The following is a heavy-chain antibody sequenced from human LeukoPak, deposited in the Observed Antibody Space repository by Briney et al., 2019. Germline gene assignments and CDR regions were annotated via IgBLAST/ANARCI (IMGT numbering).Heavy chain of an antibody. CDR3: ARDQTYYVSSGYYYVTYLQH. CDR2: ISTGGST. J-gene: IGHJ1*01. Sequence: PSETLSLTCTVSGASISSSYCTWIRQPAGEGLEWIGRISTGGSTTYNPSFKSRVTMSLDTSKKRFSLNLTSVTAADTAVYYCARDQTYYVSSGYYYVTYLQHWGQGILVTVSS. D-gene: IGHD3-22*01. CDR1: GASISSSY. V-gene: IGHV4-4*07.